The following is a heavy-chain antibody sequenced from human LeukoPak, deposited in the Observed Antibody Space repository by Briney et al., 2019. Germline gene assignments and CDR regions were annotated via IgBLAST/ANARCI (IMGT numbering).Heavy chain of an antibody. J-gene: IGHJ6*02. D-gene: IGHD3-22*01. CDR1: GGSISSYY. V-gene: IGHV4-59*01. CDR2: IYYSGST. Sequence: SETLSLTCTVSGGSISSYYWSWIRQPPGKGLEWIGYIYYSGSTNYNPSLKSRVTISVDTSKNQFSLKLSSVTAADTAVYYCARGPQYYYDSSGYYGAVGMDVWGQGTTVTVSS. CDR3: ARGPQYYYDSSGYYGAVGMDV.